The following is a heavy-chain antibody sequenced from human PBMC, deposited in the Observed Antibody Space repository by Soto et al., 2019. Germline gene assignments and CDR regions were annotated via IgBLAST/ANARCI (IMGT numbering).Heavy chain of an antibody. V-gene: IGHV5-51*01. D-gene: IGHD6-13*01. CDR2: IYPGDSDT. J-gene: IGHJ3*02. CDR3: ASGFRLAAAGPFDAFDI. Sequence: PGESLKISCKCSGYSFTSYWIGWVRQMPGKGLEWMGIIYPGDSDTRYSPSFQGQVTISADKSISTAYLQWSSLKASDTAMYYCASGFRLAAAGPFDAFDIWGQGTMVTVSS. CDR1: GYSFTSYW.